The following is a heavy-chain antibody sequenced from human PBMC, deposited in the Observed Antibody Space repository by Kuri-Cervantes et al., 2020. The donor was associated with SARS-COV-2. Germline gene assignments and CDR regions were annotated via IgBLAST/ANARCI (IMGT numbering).Heavy chain of an antibody. Sequence: GESLKISCTTSDFTFGDYAMSWVRQAPGKGLEWLSFIKSKDYGGTTEYAASVRGRFATSRDDSRNVVHLQMNSLRTEDTAVYYCTRSRSSGPVQFAMDVWGQGTTVTVSS. J-gene: IGHJ6*02. CDR2: IKSKDYGGTT. CDR3: TRSRSSGPVQFAMDV. V-gene: IGHV3-49*04. D-gene: IGHD3-10*01. CDR1: DFTFGDYA.